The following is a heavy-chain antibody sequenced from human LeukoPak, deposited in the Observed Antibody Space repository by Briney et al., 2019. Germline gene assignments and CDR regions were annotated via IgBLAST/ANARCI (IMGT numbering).Heavy chain of an antibody. J-gene: IGHJ3*02. D-gene: IGHD3-16*02. V-gene: IGHV4-59*01. CDR3: ARALPYDYVWGSYRLQDAFDI. CDR1: GGSISSYY. CDR2: IYYSGST. Sequence: PSETLSLTWTVSGGSISSYYWSWIRQPPGKGMEWVGYIYYSGSTNYNASLKSRVTISVDTSKNQCSLKLSSVTAADTAVYYCARALPYDYVWGSYRLQDAFDIWGQGTIVTVSS.